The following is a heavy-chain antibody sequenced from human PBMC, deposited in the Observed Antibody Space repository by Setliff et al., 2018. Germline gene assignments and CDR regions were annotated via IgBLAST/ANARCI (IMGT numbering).Heavy chain of an antibody. CDR2: IYYSGST. Sequence: SETLSLTCTVSGGSISSHYWSWIRQPPGKGLEWIGSIYYSGSTNYNPSLKSRVTISVDTSKNQFSLKLSSVTAADTAGYYCAREGMGYYYGSGSYYTSYYFDYWGQGTLVTVSS. V-gene: IGHV4-59*11. J-gene: IGHJ4*02. D-gene: IGHD3-10*01. CDR1: GGSISSHY. CDR3: AREGMGYYYGSGSYYTSYYFDY.